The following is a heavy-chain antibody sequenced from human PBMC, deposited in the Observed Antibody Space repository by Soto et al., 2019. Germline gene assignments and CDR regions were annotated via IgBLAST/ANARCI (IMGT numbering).Heavy chain of an antibody. J-gene: IGHJ4*02. V-gene: IGHV4-4*07. D-gene: IGHD5-12*01. CDR2: IYTSGST. Sequence: SETLSLTCTVSGGSISSYYWSWIRQPAGKGLEWIGRIYTSGSTNYNPSLKSRVTMSVDTSKNQFSLKLSSVTAADTAVYYCARGRRDGYKEYYFDYWGQGTRVTVSS. CDR1: GGSISSYY. CDR3: ARGRRDGYKEYYFDY.